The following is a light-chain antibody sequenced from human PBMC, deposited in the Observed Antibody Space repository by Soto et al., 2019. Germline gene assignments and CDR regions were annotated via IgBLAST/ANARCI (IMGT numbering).Light chain of an antibody. CDR2: EVS. CDR1: SNDVGGYNY. CDR3: SSYTSSSHVV. J-gene: IGLJ2*01. Sequence: QSVLTQPASVSGSPGQSITISCTGTSNDVGGYNYVSWYQQHPGKAPKLIIYEVSNRPSGVSNRFSGSKSGNTASLTISGLQAEDEADYYCSSYTSSSHVVFGGGTKLTVL. V-gene: IGLV2-14*01.